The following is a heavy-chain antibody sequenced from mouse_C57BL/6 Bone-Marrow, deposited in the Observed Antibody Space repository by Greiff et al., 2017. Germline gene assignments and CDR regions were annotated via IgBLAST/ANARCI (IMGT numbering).Heavy chain of an antibody. Sequence: QVQLQQPGAELVMPGASVKLSCKASGYTFTSYWMHWVKQRPGQGLEWIGEIDPSDSYTNYNQKFKGKSPLTVDKSSSTAYMQLSSLTSEDSAVYDWAREKLGSLYAMDYWGQGTSVTVSS. CDR3: AREKLGSLYAMDY. V-gene: IGHV1-69*01. CDR1: GYTFTSYW. J-gene: IGHJ4*01. CDR2: IDPSDSYT. D-gene: IGHD6-1*01.